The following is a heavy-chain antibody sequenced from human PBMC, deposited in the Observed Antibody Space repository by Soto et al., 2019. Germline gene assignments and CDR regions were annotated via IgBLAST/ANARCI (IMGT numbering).Heavy chain of an antibody. V-gene: IGHV3-30-3*01. Sequence: GGSLRLSCAASGFTFSSYAMHWVRQAPGKGLEWVAVISYDGSNKYYEDSVKGRVTISRYNSKRTLYLQMNSLRAEDTAVYYCARDAITMVRGVIIAGAFDYWGQGTLVTVSS. J-gene: IGHJ4*02. CDR2: ISYDGSNK. CDR3: ARDAITMVRGVIIAGAFDY. CDR1: GFTFSSYA. D-gene: IGHD3-10*01.